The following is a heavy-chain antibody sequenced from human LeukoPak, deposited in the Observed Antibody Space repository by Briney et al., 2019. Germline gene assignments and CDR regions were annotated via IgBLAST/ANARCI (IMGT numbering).Heavy chain of an antibody. V-gene: IGHV4-4*02. J-gene: IGHJ3*02. CDR1: GGSISSSNW. D-gene: IGHD4-17*01. CDR3: ARKPYGDTRGAFDI. CDR2: IYHSGST. Sequence: SGTLSLTCAVSGGSISSSNWWSWVRQPPGKGLEWIGEIYHSGSTNYNPSLKSRVTMSVDTSKNQFSLKLSSVTAADTAVYYCARKPYGDTRGAFDIWGQGTMVTVSS.